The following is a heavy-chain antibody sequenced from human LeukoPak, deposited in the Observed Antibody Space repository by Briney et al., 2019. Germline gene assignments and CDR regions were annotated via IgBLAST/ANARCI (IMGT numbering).Heavy chain of an antibody. J-gene: IGHJ3*02. Sequence: PSETLSLTCTVSGGSISSGSYYWSWIRQPAGKGLEWIGRIYTSGSTNYNPSLKSRVTISVDTSKNQFSLKLSSVTAAGTAVYYCARDIVVVRTFDIWGQGTMVTVSS. CDR1: GGSISSGSYY. D-gene: IGHD2-21*01. V-gene: IGHV4-61*02. CDR3: ARDIVVVRTFDI. CDR2: IYTSGST.